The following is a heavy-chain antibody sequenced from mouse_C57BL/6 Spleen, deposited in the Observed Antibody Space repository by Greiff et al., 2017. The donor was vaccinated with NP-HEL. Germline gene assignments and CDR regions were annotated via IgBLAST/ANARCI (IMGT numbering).Heavy chain of an antibody. V-gene: IGHV3-6*01. CDR2: ISYDGSN. Sequence: EVHLVESGPGLVKPSQSLSLTCSVTGYSITSGYYWNWIRQFPGNKLEWMGYISYDGSNNYNPSLKNRISITRDTSKNQFFLKLNSVTTEDTATYYCARENYEYYFDYWGQGTTLTVSS. CDR3: ARENYEYYFDY. J-gene: IGHJ2*01. D-gene: IGHD2-4*01. CDR1: GYSITSGYY.